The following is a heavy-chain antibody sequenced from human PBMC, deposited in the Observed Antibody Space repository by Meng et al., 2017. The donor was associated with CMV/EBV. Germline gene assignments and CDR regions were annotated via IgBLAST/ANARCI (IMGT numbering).Heavy chain of an antibody. V-gene: IGHV3-69-1*01. D-gene: IGHD6-13*01. CDR2: ISSSSTI. Sequence: GESLKISCAASGFTFSDYYMNWVRQAPGKGLEWVSSISSSSTIYYADSVKGRFTISRDNSKNTLYLQMNSLRAEDTAVYYCAKGFQQQLAFDYWGQGTLVTVSS. CDR3: AKGFQQQLAFDY. CDR1: GFTFSDYY. J-gene: IGHJ4*02.